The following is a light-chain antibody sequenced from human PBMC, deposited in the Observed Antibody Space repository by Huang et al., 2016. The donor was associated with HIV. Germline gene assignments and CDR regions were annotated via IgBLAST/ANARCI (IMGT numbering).Light chain of an antibody. J-gene: IGKJ2*01. CDR1: QSLLHSNGYNY. CDR3: MQALQNPYT. Sequence: DIVMTQSPLSLPVTPGEPASISCRSSQSLLHSNGYNYLDWYLQKPGQSPQLLIYLGSNRASGVPDRFSGSGSGTGFTLKISRVEAEDVGVYYCMQALQNPYTFGQGTKLEIK. CDR2: LGS. V-gene: IGKV2-28*01.